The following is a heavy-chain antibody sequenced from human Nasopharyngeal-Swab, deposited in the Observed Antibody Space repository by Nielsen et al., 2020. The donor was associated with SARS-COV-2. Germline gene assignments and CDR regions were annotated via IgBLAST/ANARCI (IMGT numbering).Heavy chain of an antibody. V-gene: IGHV3-7*03. CDR2: INPDGSEM. J-gene: IGHJ4*02. CDR3: AHYASAAY. CDR1: GFNFNTSW. Sequence: GGSLRLSCADSGFNFNTSWMTWVRQAPGKGLEWVANINPDGSEMQYVDSVKGRFTISRDNAENSLYLHTNSLRGDDTAVYYCAHYASAAYWGQGTLVTVS. D-gene: IGHD2-2*01.